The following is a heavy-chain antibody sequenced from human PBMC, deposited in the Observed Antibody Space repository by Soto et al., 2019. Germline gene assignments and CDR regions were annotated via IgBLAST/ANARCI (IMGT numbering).Heavy chain of an antibody. Sequence: PGGSLRLSCAASGFTFGTYAMHWVRQAPGKGLEWVAVIYYDGSNRYYGDAVKGRFTISRDNSKSTLYLQMSSLRAEDTAVYYCARLTIFGVVIMGSYFDYWGQGTLVTVSS. V-gene: IGHV3-33*01. D-gene: IGHD3-3*01. J-gene: IGHJ4*02. CDR1: GFTFGTYA. CDR3: ARLTIFGVVIMGSYFDY. CDR2: IYYDGSNR.